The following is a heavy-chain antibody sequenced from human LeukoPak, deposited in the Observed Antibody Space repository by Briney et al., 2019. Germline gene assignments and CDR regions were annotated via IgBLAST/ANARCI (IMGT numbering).Heavy chain of an antibody. CDR2: ISYDGSNK. V-gene: IGHV3-30*03. J-gene: IGHJ3*02. D-gene: IGHD6-19*01. CDR1: GFTFSSYG. CDR3: ARDPSRGWYSAFDI. Sequence: GGSLRLSCAASGFTFSSYGMHWVRQAPGKGLEWVAVISYDGSNKYYADSVKGRFTISRDNAKNSLYLQMNSLRAEDTAVYYCARDPSRGWYSAFDIWGQGTMVTVSS.